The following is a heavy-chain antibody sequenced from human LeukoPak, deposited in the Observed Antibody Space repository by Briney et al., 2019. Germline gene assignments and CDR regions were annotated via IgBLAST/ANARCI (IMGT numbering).Heavy chain of an antibody. V-gene: IGHV3-7*01. J-gene: IGHJ4*02. CDR2: INLDGSGK. Sequence: GGSLRLSCAASGFTFSGYWMTWVRQAPGKGLEWVANINLDGSGKDYVDSVKGRFAISRDNAKNSLSLQMNSLRAEDTAVYYCAKDKEYSSSKFDYWGQGTLVTVSS. D-gene: IGHD6-6*01. CDR1: GFTFSGYW. CDR3: AKDKEYSSSKFDY.